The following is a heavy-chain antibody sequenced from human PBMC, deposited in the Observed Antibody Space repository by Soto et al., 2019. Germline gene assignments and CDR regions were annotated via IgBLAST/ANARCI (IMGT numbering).Heavy chain of an antibody. J-gene: IGHJ5*02. CDR3: AAHLAPTDPYSCFEP. D-gene: IGHD1-1*01. V-gene: IGHV1-58*02. Sequence: SVKVSFKASGFTFSSSGIHWVRQARGQRLEWIGWIVVGSGNTNYAQKFQERVTITRDVSTNTAYMELTSLRSEDTAVYYCAAHLAPTDPYSCFEPWGQGTLVTVSS. CDR1: GFTFSSSG. CDR2: IVVGSGNT.